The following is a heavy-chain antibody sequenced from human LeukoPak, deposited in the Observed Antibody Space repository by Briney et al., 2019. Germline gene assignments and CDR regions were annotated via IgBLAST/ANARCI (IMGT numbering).Heavy chain of an antibody. Sequence: SETLSLTCAVSGGSISSSNWWSWVRQPPGKGLEWIGEIYHSGSTNYNPSLKSRVTTSVDKSKNQFSLKLSSVTAADTAVYYCARAAYYYGSGSYRFYYWGQGNLVTVSS. D-gene: IGHD3-10*01. CDR3: ARAAYYYGSGSYRFYY. CDR2: IYHSGST. CDR1: GGSISSSNW. V-gene: IGHV4-4*02. J-gene: IGHJ4*02.